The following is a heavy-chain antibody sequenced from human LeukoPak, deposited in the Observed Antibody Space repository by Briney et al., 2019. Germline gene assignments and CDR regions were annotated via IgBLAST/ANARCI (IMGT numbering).Heavy chain of an antibody. V-gene: IGHV3-74*01. CDR3: TRDYWGSYEY. CDR1: GFTFSNYW. D-gene: IGHD3-16*01. CDR2: INRDGSST. Sequence: GGSLRLSCAASGFTFSNYWMHWVRQAPGKGLVWVSRINRDGSSTYYADSVKGRFTISRDNAKNTLYLQMNSLRAEDTAVYYCTRDYWGSYEYWGQGTLVTISS. J-gene: IGHJ4*02.